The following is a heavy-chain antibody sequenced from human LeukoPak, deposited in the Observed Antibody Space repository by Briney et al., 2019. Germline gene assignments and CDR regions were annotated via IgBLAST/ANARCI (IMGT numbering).Heavy chain of an antibody. D-gene: IGHD5-18*01. Sequence: ASVKVSCKASGGTFSSYAISWVRQAPGQGLEWMGRIIPIFGTANYAQKFQGRVTITADKSTSTAYMELSSLRSEDTAVYYCARSRGYSPSDPHDYWGQGTLVTVSS. V-gene: IGHV1-69*06. CDR1: GGTFSSYA. CDR3: ARSRGYSPSDPHDY. CDR2: IIPIFGTA. J-gene: IGHJ4*02.